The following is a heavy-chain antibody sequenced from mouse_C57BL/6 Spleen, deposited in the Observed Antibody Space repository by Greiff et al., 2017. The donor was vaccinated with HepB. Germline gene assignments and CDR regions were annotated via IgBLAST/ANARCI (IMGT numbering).Heavy chain of an antibody. CDR3: TRSDYGGRLDY. D-gene: IGHD2-4*01. CDR1: GYTFTDHT. Sequence: VQLQQSDAELVKPGASVKISGKVSGYTFTDHTIHWMKQRPEQGLEGIGYIYPRDGSTKYTEKFKGKATLTADKSSSTAYMQLNSLTSQDSEVYFYTRSDYGGRLDYWGQSNTLTVSS. CDR2: IYPRDGST. V-gene: IGHV1-78*01. J-gene: IGHJ2*01.